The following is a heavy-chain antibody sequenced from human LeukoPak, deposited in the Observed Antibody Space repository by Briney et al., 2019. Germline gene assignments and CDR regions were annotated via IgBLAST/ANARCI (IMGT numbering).Heavy chain of an antibody. V-gene: IGHV1-3*01. J-gene: IGHJ4*02. CDR2: INAGNGNT. CDR3: ARGPLQYLYY. Sequence: ASVRVSCKASGYTFTSYAMHWVRQAPGQRLEWMGWINAGNGNTKYSQKFQGRVTITTDESTSTAYMELSSLRSEDTAVYYCARGPLQYLYYWGQGTLVTVSS. D-gene: IGHD4-11*01. CDR1: GYTFTSYA.